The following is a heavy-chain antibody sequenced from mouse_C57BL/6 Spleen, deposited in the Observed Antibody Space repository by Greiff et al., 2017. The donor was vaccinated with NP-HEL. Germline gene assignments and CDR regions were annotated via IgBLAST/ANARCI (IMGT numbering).Heavy chain of an antibody. Sequence: QVTLKVCGPGILQPSQTLSLTCSFSGFSLSTFGMGVGWIRQPSGKGLEWLAPLWWDDDKYYNPALKSRLTISKATSKNQVFLTIANVYTANTATYYCARSQLGLWYFDVWGTGTTLTVSS. V-gene: IGHV8-8*01. CDR2: LWWDDDK. D-gene: IGHD4-1*02. CDR1: GFSLSTFGMG. CDR3: ARSQLGLWYFDV. J-gene: IGHJ1*03.